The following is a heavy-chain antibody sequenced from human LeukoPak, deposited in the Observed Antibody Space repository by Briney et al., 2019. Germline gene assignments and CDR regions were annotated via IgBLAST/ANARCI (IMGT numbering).Heavy chain of an antibody. CDR1: GFTFSSYA. D-gene: IGHD3-9*01. J-gene: IGHJ4*02. Sequence: LPGGSLRLSCAASGFTFSSYAMSWVRQAPGKGLEWVSAISGSGGSTYYADSVKGRFTISRDNSKNTLYLQMNSLRAEDTAVYYCATHYYDILTGLWDYWGQGTLVTVSS. CDR3: ATHYYDILTGLWDY. CDR2: ISGSGGST. V-gene: IGHV3-23*01.